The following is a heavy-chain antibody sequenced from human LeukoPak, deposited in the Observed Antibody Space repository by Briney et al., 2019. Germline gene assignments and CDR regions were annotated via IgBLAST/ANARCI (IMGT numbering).Heavy chain of an antibody. CDR1: GFTVSSTY. CDR3: AKAGYSSSWYYFDY. D-gene: IGHD6-13*01. J-gene: IGHJ4*02. CDR2: IYSDGNT. V-gene: IGHV3-53*01. Sequence: HPGGSLRLSCAASGFTVSSTYMSWVRQAPGKGLEWVSVIYSDGNTYYAVSVKGRFTISRDNSKNTLYLQMNSLRAEDTAVYYCAKAGYSSSWYYFDYWGQGTLVTVSS.